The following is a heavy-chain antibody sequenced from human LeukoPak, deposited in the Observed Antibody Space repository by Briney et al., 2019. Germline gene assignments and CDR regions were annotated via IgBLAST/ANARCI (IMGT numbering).Heavy chain of an antibody. CDR2: IYYSGST. CDR3: ARRDGYNHLGY. CDR1: GGSISSRSYY. Sequence: SETLSLTCTVSGGSISSRSYYWGWIRQPPGTGLEWIGSIYYSGSTYCNPSLKSRVTISVDTSKNQFSLKLSSVTAADTAIYYCARRDGYNHLGYWGQGTLVTVSS. V-gene: IGHV4-39*07. J-gene: IGHJ4*02. D-gene: IGHD5-24*01.